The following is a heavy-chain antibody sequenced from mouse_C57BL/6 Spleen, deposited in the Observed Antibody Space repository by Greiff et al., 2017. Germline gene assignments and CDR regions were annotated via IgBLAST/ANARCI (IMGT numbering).Heavy chain of an antibody. CDR2: IDPSDSYT. D-gene: IGHD2-2*01. CDR3: AGSEGYPYYFDY. V-gene: IGHV1-69*01. CDR1: GYTFTSYW. Sequence: VQLQQPGAELVMPGASVKLSCKASGYTFTSYWMHWVKQRPGQGLEWIGEIDPSDSYTNYNQKFKGKSTLTVDKSSSTAYMQLSSLTSEDSAVYYCAGSEGYPYYFDYWGQGTTLTVSS. J-gene: IGHJ2*01.